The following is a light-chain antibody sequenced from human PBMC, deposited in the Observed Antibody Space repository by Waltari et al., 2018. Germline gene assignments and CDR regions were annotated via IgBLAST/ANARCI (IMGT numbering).Light chain of an antibody. J-gene: IGKJ1*01. CDR1: QSISTY. Sequence: DIQMTQSPSSLSASVGDRVTITCRASQSISTYLNWYQQKPGEAPKLLIFAASSLQSGGPSRFRGSASGGDFTLIISSLQPEDFATYYCQQTYSHFRTFGQGTKVEIK. CDR3: QQTYSHFRT. V-gene: IGKV1-39*01. CDR2: AAS.